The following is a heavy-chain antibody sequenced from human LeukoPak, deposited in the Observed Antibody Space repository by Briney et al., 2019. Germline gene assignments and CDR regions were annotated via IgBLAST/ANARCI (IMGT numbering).Heavy chain of an antibody. CDR3: AKDAVLLWFGESSSDFDY. CDR2: IISDGSFT. CDR1: GFTFSNYW. J-gene: IGHJ4*02. Sequence: GGSLRLSCAASGFTFSNYWMHWVRQTPGKGLVWVSRIISDGSFTNYADSVKGRFTISRDNSKNTLYLQMNSLRAEDTAVYYCAKDAVLLWFGESSSDFDYWGQGTLVTVSS. V-gene: IGHV3-74*01. D-gene: IGHD3-10*01.